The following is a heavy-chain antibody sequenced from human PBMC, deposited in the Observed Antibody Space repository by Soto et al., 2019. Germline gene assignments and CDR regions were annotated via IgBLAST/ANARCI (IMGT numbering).Heavy chain of an antibody. J-gene: IGHJ6*02. Sequence: PVGSLRLSCAASGFTFSSYGMHWVRQAPGKGLEWVAVISYDGSNKYYADSVKGRFTISRDNSKNTLYLQMNSLRAEDTAVYYCAKERAPPSTYYDFWSGYYTRGYYYYYGMDVWGQGTTVTVSS. V-gene: IGHV3-30*18. CDR3: AKERAPPSTYYDFWSGYYTRGYYYYYGMDV. CDR1: GFTFSSYG. D-gene: IGHD3-3*01. CDR2: ISYDGSNK.